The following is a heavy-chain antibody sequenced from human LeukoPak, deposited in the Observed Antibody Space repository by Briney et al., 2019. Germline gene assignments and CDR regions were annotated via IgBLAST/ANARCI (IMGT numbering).Heavy chain of an antibody. D-gene: IGHD3-10*01. CDR3: ARHGLLWFGEPI. J-gene: IGHJ6*02. CDR2: IYYSGST. V-gene: IGHV4-59*08. CDR1: GGSISSYY. Sequence: SETLSLTCTVSGGSISSYYWSWIRQPPGKGLEWIGYIYYSGSTNYNPSLKNRVTISVDTSKNQFSLKLSSVTAADTAVYYCARHGLLWFGEPIWGQGTTVTVSS.